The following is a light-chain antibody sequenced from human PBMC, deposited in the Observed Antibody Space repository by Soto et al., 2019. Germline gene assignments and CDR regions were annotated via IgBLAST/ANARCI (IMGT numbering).Light chain of an antibody. J-gene: IGLJ2*01. V-gene: IGLV1-51*01. CDR1: RSNIGKNF. Sequence: QSVLTQPPSLSAAPGQKVTISCSGDRSNIGKNFVSWYQHLPGTAPKLLIYDNSQRPSGIPDRFSGSKSGTSATLGITGLQTGDEADYYCATWDTDLGTGEVVFGGGTKVTVL. CDR2: DNS. CDR3: ATWDTDLGTGEVV.